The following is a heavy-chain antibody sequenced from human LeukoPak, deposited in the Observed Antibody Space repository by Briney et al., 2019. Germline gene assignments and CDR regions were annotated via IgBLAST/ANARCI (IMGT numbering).Heavy chain of an antibody. CDR3: AKGAYYGDYGPIDY. Sequence: PGGSLRLSCAASGFTFSSYAMSWVRQAPGKGLEWVSAISGSGGSTYYADSVKGRFTISRDKPKNTLYLQMNSLRAEDTAVYYCAKGAYYGDYGPIDYWGQGTLVTVSS. CDR2: ISGSGGST. V-gene: IGHV3-23*01. D-gene: IGHD4-17*01. J-gene: IGHJ4*02. CDR1: GFTFSSYA.